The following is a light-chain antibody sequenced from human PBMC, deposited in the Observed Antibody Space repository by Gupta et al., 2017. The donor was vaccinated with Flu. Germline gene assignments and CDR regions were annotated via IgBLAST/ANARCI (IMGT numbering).Light chain of an antibody. CDR3: SSYSTASTLV. CDR2: EVS. Sequence: RGDIGDYKYVSWYQQYPGKAPNLIIYEVSFRPSRVSNRFSGSKSGNTASLTISGLQADDEADYYCSSYSTASTLVFGTGTKVTVL. V-gene: IGLV2-14*01. CDR1: RGDIGDYKY. J-gene: IGLJ1*01.